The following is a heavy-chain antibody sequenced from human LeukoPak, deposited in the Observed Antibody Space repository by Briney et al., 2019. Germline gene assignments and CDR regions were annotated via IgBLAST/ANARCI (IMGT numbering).Heavy chain of an antibody. Sequence: ASVKVSCKASGYTFTSYGISWVRQAPGQGLAWMGWISAYNGNTNYAQKLQGRVTMTTDTSTSTAYMELRSLRSDDTAVYYCARDAFAAEVYCSSTSCPGRANGFDIWGQGTMVTVSS. J-gene: IGHJ3*02. V-gene: IGHV1-18*01. CDR3: ARDAFAAEVYCSSTSCPGRANGFDI. CDR1: GYTFTSYG. CDR2: ISAYNGNT. D-gene: IGHD2-2*01.